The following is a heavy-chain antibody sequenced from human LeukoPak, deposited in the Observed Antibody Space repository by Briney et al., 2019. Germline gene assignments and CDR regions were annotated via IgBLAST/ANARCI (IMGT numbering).Heavy chain of an antibody. J-gene: IGHJ4*02. D-gene: IGHD6-13*01. CDR3: AKEVAAARLYYFDY. V-gene: IGHV3-23*01. CDR2: ISGSGGST. CDR1: GFTFSSYA. Sequence: QPGGTLRLSCAASGFTFSSYAMGWVRQAPGKGLEWVSAISGSGGSTYYADSVKGRFTISRDNSKNTLYLQMNSLRAEDTAVCYCAKEVAAARLYYFDYWGQGTLVTVSS.